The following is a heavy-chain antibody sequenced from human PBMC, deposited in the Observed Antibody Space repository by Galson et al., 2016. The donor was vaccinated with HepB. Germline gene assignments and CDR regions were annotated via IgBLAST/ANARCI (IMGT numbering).Heavy chain of an antibody. Sequence: SLRLSCAASGFTFNDHWMHWVRQAPGKGLEWVANIRGDGVVSYYAESVRGRFTISRDNAKNSLYLQMNGLRVDETAVYYCSREMTGSYFDWGQGTLVTVSS. CDR2: IRGDGVVS. D-gene: IGHD3-10*01. V-gene: IGHV3-7*01. CDR1: GFTFNDHW. J-gene: IGHJ4*02. CDR3: SREMTGSYFD.